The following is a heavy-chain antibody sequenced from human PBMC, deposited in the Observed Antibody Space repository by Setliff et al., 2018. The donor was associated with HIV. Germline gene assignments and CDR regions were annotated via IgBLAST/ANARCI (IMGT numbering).Heavy chain of an antibody. CDR2: ISSSSSTI. CDR1: GLTFSSYT. D-gene: IGHD5-18*01. V-gene: IGHV3-48*01. Sequence: GSLRLSCAASGLTFSSYTMNWVRQAPGKGLEWVSYISSSSSTIYYADSVKGRFTISRDNAKNSLYLQMNSLRVEDTAIYYCAKMHTAMDPDTFDIWGQGTMVTVSS. CDR3: AKMHTAMDPDTFDI. J-gene: IGHJ3*02.